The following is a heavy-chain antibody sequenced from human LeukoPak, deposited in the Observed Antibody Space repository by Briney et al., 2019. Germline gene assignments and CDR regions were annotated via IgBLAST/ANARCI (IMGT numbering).Heavy chain of an antibody. CDR1: GFTFSRNG. CDR3: ARIYGSTWTLDY. D-gene: IGHD6-13*01. Sequence: AGGSLRLSCAASGFTFSRNGMHWVRQAPGKGLEWVACIWYDGSQKYFADSVKGRFTISRDNIMNTLYLQMNSLRAEDTAVYYCARIYGSTWTLDYWGQGTLATVSS. J-gene: IGHJ4*02. V-gene: IGHV3-33*01. CDR2: IWYDGSQK.